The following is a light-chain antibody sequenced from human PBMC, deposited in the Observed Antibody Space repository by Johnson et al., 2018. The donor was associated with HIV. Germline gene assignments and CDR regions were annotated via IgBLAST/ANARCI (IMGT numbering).Light chain of an antibody. V-gene: IGLV1-44*01. J-gene: IGLJ1*01. CDR1: SSNIGSNT. Sequence: QSVLTQPPSASGTPGQRVTISCSGSSSNIGSNTVNWYQQLPGTAPKLLIYRNNQRPSGVPDRFSGSKSGTSASLAISGLQPEDEADYYCAAWDDSLNGRYVFGTGTKVTVL. CDR2: RNN. CDR3: AAWDDSLNGRYV.